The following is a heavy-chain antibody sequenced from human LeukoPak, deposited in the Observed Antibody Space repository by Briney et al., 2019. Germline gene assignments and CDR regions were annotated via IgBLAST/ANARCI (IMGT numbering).Heavy chain of an antibody. CDR3: ARAAPNYYDSSGSLRNPYFDY. Sequence: SETLSLTCTVSDGSISSGGHYWSWMRQHPGKGLEWLGHIHYSGSTYYSPSLKSRVTMSVDTSKNQFSLTLISVTAADTAVYFCARAAPNYYDSSGSLRNPYFDYWGQGTLVTVSS. J-gene: IGHJ4*02. CDR2: IHYSGST. V-gene: IGHV4-31*03. D-gene: IGHD3-22*01. CDR1: DGSISSGGHY.